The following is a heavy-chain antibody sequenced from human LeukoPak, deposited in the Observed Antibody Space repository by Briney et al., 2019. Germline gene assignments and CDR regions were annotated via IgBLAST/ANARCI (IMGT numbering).Heavy chain of an antibody. J-gene: IGHJ6*03. V-gene: IGHV1-18*01. CDR3: ARERMITFGGVPRGLGYMDV. Sequence: GASVKVSCKASGYTFTSYGTSWVRQAPGQGLEWMGWISAYNVNTNYAQKLQGRVTITADKSTSTAYMELSRLRSEDTAVYYCARERMITFGGVPRGLGYMDVWGKGTTVTVSS. CDR2: ISAYNVNT. D-gene: IGHD3-16*01. CDR1: GYTFTSYG.